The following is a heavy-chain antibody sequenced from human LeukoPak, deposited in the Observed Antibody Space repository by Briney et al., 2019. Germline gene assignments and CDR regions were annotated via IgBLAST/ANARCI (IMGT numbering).Heavy chain of an antibody. CDR1: GFTFSSYS. CDR3: ASGVAGLNDY. Sequence: GGSLRLSCAASGFTFSSYSMNWVRQAPGKGLEWVSSISSSSSYIYYADSVKGRFTISRDNAKNSLYLQMNSLRAEDTAVYYCASGVAGLNDYWGQGTLVTVSS. V-gene: IGHV3-21*01. CDR2: ISSSSSYI. J-gene: IGHJ4*02. D-gene: IGHD6-19*01.